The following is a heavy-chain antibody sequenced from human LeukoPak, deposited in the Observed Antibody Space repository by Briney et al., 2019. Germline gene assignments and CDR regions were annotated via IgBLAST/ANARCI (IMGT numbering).Heavy chain of an antibody. CDR1: GFTFSSYG. CDR2: VSYDGSEK. Sequence: GRSLRLSFAASGFTFSSYGIHWVRQAPGKGLEWVAVVSYDGSEKYYADSVKGRLTISRDKSKNTVSLQMNSLRAEDTAVYYCARDAYCSSTSCYLDVWGKGTTVTVSS. CDR3: ARDAYCSSTSCYLDV. D-gene: IGHD2-2*01. V-gene: IGHV3-30*03. J-gene: IGHJ6*03.